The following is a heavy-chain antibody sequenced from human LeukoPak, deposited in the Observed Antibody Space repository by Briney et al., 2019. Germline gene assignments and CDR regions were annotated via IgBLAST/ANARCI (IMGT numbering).Heavy chain of an antibody. CDR2: ISSSSSYI. Sequence: GGSLRLSCAASGFTFSSYSMNWLRQAPGKGLEWVSSISSSSSYIYYADSVKGRFTISRDNAKNSLSLQMNSLRAEDTAVYYCARSYYDILTGDHDDYWGQGTLVTVSS. J-gene: IGHJ4*02. V-gene: IGHV3-21*01. D-gene: IGHD3-9*01. CDR3: ARSYYDILTGDHDDY. CDR1: GFTFSSYS.